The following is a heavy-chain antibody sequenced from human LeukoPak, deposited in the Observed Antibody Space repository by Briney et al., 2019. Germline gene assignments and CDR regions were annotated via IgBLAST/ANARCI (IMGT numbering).Heavy chain of an antibody. V-gene: IGHV3-48*03. D-gene: IGHD1-26*01. Sequence: GGSLRLSCAASGFTFSSYEMNWVRQAPGKGLEWVSYISGSGSVIHYADSVKGRFTISRDNAKNSLYLQMNSLRAEDTAVYYCAKYFIAGSWGIVGATTAAFDIWGQGTMVTVSS. J-gene: IGHJ3*02. CDR3: AKYFIAGSWGIVGATTAAFDI. CDR2: ISGSGSVI. CDR1: GFTFSSYE.